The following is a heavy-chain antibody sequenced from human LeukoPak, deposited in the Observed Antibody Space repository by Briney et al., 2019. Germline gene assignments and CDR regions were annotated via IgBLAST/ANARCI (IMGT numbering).Heavy chain of an antibody. CDR1: GFTFSSYG. Sequence: QPGRSLRLSCAASGFTFSSYGMHWVRQAPGKGLEWVAVISYDGSNKYYADSVKGRFTISRDNSKNTLYLQMNSLRAEDTAVYYCAKDRSILAAAGFDYWGQGTLVTVSS. J-gene: IGHJ4*02. CDR3: AKDRSILAAAGFDY. CDR2: ISYDGSNK. V-gene: IGHV3-30*18. D-gene: IGHD6-13*01.